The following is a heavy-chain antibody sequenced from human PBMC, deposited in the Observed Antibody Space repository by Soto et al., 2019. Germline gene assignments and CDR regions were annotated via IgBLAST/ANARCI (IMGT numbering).Heavy chain of an antibody. CDR1: GGAFTNYA. J-gene: IGHJ6*02. CDR2: LIPLHHTS. D-gene: IGHD1-20*01. Sequence: QVQLLQSGAEVKKPGSSVKVSCKVSGGAFTNYALNWVRHGPGQGLEWLGGLIPLHHTSNYSLKLLGRVTVPADISSTTVYMELNSLTSDDTATYYCASWYNCTPLYDDRLDVWGQGTTVTVS. CDR3: ASWYNCTPLYDDRLDV. V-gene: IGHV1-69*06.